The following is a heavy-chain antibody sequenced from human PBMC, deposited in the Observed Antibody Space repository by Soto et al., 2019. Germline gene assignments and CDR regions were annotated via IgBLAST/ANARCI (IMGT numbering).Heavy chain of an antibody. CDR2: IYYSGST. V-gene: IGHV4-30-4*08. CDR3: ARDCGGDCYSSPYYYYGMDV. J-gene: IGHJ6*02. CDR1: GGSISSSSYY. Sequence: SETLSLTCTVSGGSISSSSYYWGWIRQPPGKGLEWIGYIYYSGSTYYNPSLKSRVTISVDTSKNQFSLKLSSVTAADTAVYYCARDCGGDCYSSPYYYYGMDVWGQGTTVTVS. D-gene: IGHD2-21*02.